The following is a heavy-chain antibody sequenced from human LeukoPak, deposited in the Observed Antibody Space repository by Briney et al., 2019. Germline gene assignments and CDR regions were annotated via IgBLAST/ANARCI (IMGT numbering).Heavy chain of an antibody. CDR3: AKDLYTTITPGGLFDC. CDR2: ISWNSGSI. CDR1: GFTFDDYA. Sequence: GGSLRLSCAASGFTFDDYAMHWVRQAPGKGLEWVSGISWNSGSIGYADSVKGRFTISRDNAKNSLYLQMNSLRAEDMAFYYCAKDLYTTITPGGLFDCWGQGTLVTVSS. D-gene: IGHD4-11*01. J-gene: IGHJ4*02. V-gene: IGHV3-9*03.